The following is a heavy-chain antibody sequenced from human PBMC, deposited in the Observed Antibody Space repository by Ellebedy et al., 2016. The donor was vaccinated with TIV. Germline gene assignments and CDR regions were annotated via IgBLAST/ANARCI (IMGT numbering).Heavy chain of an antibody. CDR2: IRYDGSNK. D-gene: IGHD1-1*01. CDR3: ARPGKVDAFDI. Sequence: GESLKISCAASGFTFSAYGMHWVRQAPGKGLEWVTYIRYDGSNKYYADSVKGRFTISRDNSKNTLFLEMNSLRAEDTAVYYCARPGKVDAFDIWGQGAMVAVSS. J-gene: IGHJ3*02. CDR1: GFTFSAYG. V-gene: IGHV3-30*02.